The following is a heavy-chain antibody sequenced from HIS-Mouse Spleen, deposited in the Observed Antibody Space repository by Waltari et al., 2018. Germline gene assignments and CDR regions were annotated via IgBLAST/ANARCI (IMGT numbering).Heavy chain of an antibody. CDR3: ARAAAAGQDY. Sequence: QVQLQESGPGLVTPWETLSLPCTVSGSSISRGYSWGWIRQPPGKGLEWIGSIYHSGGTYYNPSLKSRVTISVDTSKNQFSLKLSSVTAADTAVYYCARAAAAGQDYWGQGTLVTVSS. V-gene: IGHV4-38-2*02. CDR1: GSSISRGYS. CDR2: IYHSGGT. J-gene: IGHJ4*02. D-gene: IGHD6-13*01.